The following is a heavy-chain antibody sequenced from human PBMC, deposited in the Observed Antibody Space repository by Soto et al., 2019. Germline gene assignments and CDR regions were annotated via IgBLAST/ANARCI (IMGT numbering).Heavy chain of an antibody. CDR3: VRGKYSGSYFFDY. Sequence: PGGSLRLSCEASGFSFSYDLMHWVRQSPGKGLVWVSSVSSVGSTTDYADSVKGRFTISRDNAKNTLYLQMNSLGAEDTAVYYCVRGKYSGSYFFDYWGQGTLVTVSS. CDR1: GFSFSYDL. J-gene: IGHJ4*02. V-gene: IGHV3-74*01. CDR2: VSSVGSTT. D-gene: IGHD1-26*01.